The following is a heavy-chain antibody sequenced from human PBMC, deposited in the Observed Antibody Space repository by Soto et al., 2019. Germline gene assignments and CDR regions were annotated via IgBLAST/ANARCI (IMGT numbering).Heavy chain of an antibody. CDR1: GFTFSSYG. CDR2: ISYDGSNK. Sequence: QVQLVESGGGVVQPGRSLRLSCAASGFTFSSYGMHWVRQAPGKGLEWVAVISYDGSNKYYADSVKGRFTISRDNSKNTLYLQMNSLRAEDTAVYYCAKDQKDYYYYGMDVWGQGPTVTVSS. CDR3: AKDQKDYYYYGMDV. J-gene: IGHJ6*02. V-gene: IGHV3-30*18.